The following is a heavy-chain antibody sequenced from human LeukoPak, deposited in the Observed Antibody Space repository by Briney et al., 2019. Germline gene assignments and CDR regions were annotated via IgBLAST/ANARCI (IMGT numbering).Heavy chain of an antibody. J-gene: IGHJ4*02. CDR3: ARATYYYDSSGYYFTRGFDY. CDR1: GFTFSSYW. CDR2: IKQDGSEK. V-gene: IGHV3-7*01. D-gene: IGHD3-22*01. Sequence: GGSLRLSCAASGFTFSSYWMSWVRQAPGKGLEWVANIKQDGSEKYYVVSVKGRFTISRDNAKNSLYLQMNSLRAEDTAVYYCARATYYYDSSGYYFTRGFDYWGQGTLVTVSS.